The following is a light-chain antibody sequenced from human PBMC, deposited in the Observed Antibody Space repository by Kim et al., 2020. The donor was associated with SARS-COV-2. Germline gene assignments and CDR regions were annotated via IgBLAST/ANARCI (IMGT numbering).Light chain of an antibody. CDR2: AAS. V-gene: IGKV1-9*01. CDR1: QGISSY. Sequence: DIQLTQSPSFLSASVGDRVTITCRASQGISSYLALYQQKPGKAPKLLIYAASTLQSGVPSRFSGSGSGTEFTLTISSLQPEDFATYYCQQLNSYPLLTFGGVTKLDI. CDR3: QQLNSYPLLT. J-gene: IGKJ4*01.